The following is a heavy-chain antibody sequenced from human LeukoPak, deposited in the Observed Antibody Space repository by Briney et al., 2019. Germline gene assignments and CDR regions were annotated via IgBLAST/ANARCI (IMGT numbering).Heavy chain of an antibody. Sequence: SSETLSLTCTVSGGSISSGSYYWSWIRQPAGKGLEWIGRIYTSGSTNYNPSLKSRVTISVDTSKNQFSLKLSSVTAADTAVYYCARARSGWYRLFDYWGQGTLVTVSS. CDR1: GGSISSGSYY. CDR2: IYTSGST. V-gene: IGHV4-61*02. J-gene: IGHJ4*02. D-gene: IGHD6-19*01. CDR3: ARARSGWYRLFDY.